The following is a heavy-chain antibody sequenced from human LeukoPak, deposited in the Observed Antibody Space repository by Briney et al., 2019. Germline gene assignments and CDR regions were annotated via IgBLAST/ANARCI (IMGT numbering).Heavy chain of an antibody. CDR2: INPSDGGT. CDR3: AKDSDSISFDY. J-gene: IGHJ4*02. V-gene: IGHV1-46*01. CDR1: GYTFTSYY. D-gene: IGHD6-6*01. Sequence: GASVKVSCKASGYTFTSYYIHWVRQAPGQGLEWMGIINPSDGGTTYAQKFQGRVTVTRDTSTSTVYMELSSLRSEDTAVYYCAKDSDSISFDYWGQGTLVTVSS.